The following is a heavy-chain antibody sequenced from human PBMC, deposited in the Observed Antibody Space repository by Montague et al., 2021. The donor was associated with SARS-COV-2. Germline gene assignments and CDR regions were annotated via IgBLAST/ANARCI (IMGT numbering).Heavy chain of an antibody. CDR2: IDYSGST. J-gene: IGHJ4*02. Sequence: SETLSLTCAVSGGSISSSSYYWGRIRQPPGKGLEWIGSIDYSGSTYYNPSLKSRVTISVDTSKNQFSLKLSSVTAADTSVYYCARHGKTLIAMMLVVIGYFDYWGQGTLVTVSS. V-gene: IGHV4-39*01. CDR3: ARHGKTLIAMMLVVIGYFDY. CDR1: GGSISSSSYY. D-gene: IGHD3-22*01.